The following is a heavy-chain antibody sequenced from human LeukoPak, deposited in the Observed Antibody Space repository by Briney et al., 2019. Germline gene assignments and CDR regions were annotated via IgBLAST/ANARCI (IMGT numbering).Heavy chain of an antibody. CDR3: ARGGLYYGSGSLYYFDY. Sequence: KPSETLSLTCTVSGGSISTYYWTWIRQPPGKGLEWIGYIYYSGSTNYNPSLKSRVTISVDTSKNQFSLKLSSVTAADAAVYYCARGGLYYGSGSLYYFDYWGQGTLVTVSS. CDR1: GGSISTYY. CDR2: IYYSGST. J-gene: IGHJ4*02. D-gene: IGHD3-10*01. V-gene: IGHV4-59*01.